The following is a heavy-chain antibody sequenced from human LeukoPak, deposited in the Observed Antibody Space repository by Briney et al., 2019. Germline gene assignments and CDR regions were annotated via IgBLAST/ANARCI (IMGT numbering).Heavy chain of an antibody. Sequence: SVKVSCKASGGTFSSYAISWVRQAPGQGLEWMGGIIPIFGTANYAQKFQGRVTITADESTSTAYMELSSLRSEDTAVYYCVNWKDGPALGYWGQGTLVTVSS. CDR2: IIPIFGTA. J-gene: IGHJ4*02. CDR1: GGTFSSYA. CDR3: VNWKDGPALGY. V-gene: IGHV1-69*13. D-gene: IGHD1-1*01.